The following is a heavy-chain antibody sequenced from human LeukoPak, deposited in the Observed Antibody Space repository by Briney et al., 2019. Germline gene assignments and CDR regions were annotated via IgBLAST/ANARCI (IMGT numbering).Heavy chain of an antibody. D-gene: IGHD6-13*01. J-gene: IGHJ4*02. CDR1: GGSFSGYY. CDR2: INHSGST. V-gene: IGHV4-34*01. CDR3: ASDGGGIAAAGYFDY. Sequence: SETLSLTCAAYGGSFSGYYWSWIRQPPGKGLEWIGEINHSGSTNYNPSLKSRVTISVDTSKNQFSLKLSSVTAADTAVYYCASDGGGIAAAGYFDYWGQGTLVTVSS.